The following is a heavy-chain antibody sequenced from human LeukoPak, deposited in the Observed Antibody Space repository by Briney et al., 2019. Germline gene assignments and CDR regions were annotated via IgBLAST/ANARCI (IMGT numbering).Heavy chain of an antibody. CDR2: ISGSGGSA. J-gene: IGHJ4*02. D-gene: IGHD6-6*01. CDR3: AEGEYSSSGWGIDY. Sequence: GGSLRLSCAASGFTFSSYAMSWVRQTPGKGLEWVSTISGSGGSAYYADSVKGRFTISRDNSKNTLYLQMNSLRAEDTAVYYCAEGEYSSSGWGIDYWGQGTLVTVSS. CDR1: GFTFSSYA. V-gene: IGHV3-23*01.